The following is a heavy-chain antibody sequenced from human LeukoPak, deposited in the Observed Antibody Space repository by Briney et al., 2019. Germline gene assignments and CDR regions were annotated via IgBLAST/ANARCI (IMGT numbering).Heavy chain of an antibody. CDR1: GFTFSSYS. V-gene: IGHV3-21*01. J-gene: IGHJ4*02. D-gene: IGHD1-20*01. Sequence: GGSLRLSCAASGFTFSSYSMNWVRQAPGKGLEWVSSISSSSSYIYYADSVKGRFTISRDNDKNSLYLQMNSLRAEDTAVYYCARDNWNDVFDYWGQGTLVTVSS. CDR3: ARDNWNDVFDY. CDR2: ISSSSSYI.